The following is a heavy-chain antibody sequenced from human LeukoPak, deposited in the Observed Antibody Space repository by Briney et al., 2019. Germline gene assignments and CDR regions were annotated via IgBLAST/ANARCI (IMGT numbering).Heavy chain of an antibody. CDR1: GGSISSYY. Sequence: SETLSLTCTASGGSISSYYWSWIRQPAGKGLEWIGRIYTSGSTNYNPSLKSRVTMSVDTSKNQFSLELSSVTAADTAVYYCARDHGIAAAGNWFDPWGQETLVTVSS. CDR2: IYTSGST. J-gene: IGHJ5*02. D-gene: IGHD6-13*01. V-gene: IGHV4-4*07. CDR3: ARDHGIAAAGNWFDP.